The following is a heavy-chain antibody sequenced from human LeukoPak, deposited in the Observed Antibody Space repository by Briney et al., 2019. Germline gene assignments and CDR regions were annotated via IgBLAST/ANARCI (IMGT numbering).Heavy chain of an antibody. CDR1: GGTFSSYA. CDR2: ISAYNGNT. J-gene: IGHJ4*02. V-gene: IGHV1-18*01. Sequence: ASVKVSCKASGGTFSSYAISWVRQAPGQGLEWMGWISAYNGNTNYAQKLQGRVTMTTDTSTSTAYMELRSLRSDDTAVYYCARDNVQSGIAAAEGYWGQGTLVTVSS. CDR3: ARDNVQSGIAAAEGY. D-gene: IGHD6-13*01.